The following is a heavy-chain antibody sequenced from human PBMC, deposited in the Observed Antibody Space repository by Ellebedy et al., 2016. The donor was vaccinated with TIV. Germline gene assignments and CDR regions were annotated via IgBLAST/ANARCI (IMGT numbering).Heavy chain of an antibody. CDR3: ARRSAAAAGTLYYYGMDV. V-gene: IGHV1-69*13. Sequence: SVKVSCXASGGTFSSYAISWVRQAPGQGLEWMGGIIPIFGTANYAQKFQGRVTITADESTSTAYMELSSLRSEDTAVYYCARRSAAAAGTLYYYGMDVWGQGTTVTVSS. J-gene: IGHJ6*02. D-gene: IGHD6-13*01. CDR2: IIPIFGTA. CDR1: GGTFSSYA.